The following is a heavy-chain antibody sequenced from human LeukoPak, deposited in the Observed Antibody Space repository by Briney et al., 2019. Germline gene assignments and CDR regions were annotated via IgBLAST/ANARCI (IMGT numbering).Heavy chain of an antibody. CDR3: AKVEDDFGEQH. D-gene: IGHD1-1*01. V-gene: IGHV3-30*18. CDR1: GFTFSSYE. J-gene: IGHJ1*01. CDR2: ISYDGSNK. Sequence: GGSLRLSCAASGFTFSSYEMNWVRQAPGKGLEWVTVISYDGSNKKYADSVKGRFTISRDNSKNTLYLQMNSLRTEDTAVYYCAKVEDDFGEQHWGQGTLVNVSS.